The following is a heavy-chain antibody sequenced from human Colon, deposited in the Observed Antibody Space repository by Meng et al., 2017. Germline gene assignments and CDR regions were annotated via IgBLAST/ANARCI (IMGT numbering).Heavy chain of an antibody. Sequence: GGSLRPSCAAPDFIVTSDYMFWVRQAPGKGMEWVSVIYNGGSTFYTDSVKGRFTISRDNSKNTLCLQMNSLRAEDTDVYYCAGPLGYWGQGTLVTVSS. CDR1: DFIVTSDY. D-gene: IGHD3-10*01. CDR2: IYNGGST. V-gene: IGHV3-53*01. J-gene: IGHJ4*02. CDR3: AGPLGY.